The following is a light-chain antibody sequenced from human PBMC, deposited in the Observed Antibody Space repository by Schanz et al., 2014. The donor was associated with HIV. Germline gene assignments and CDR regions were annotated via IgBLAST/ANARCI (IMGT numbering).Light chain of an antibody. Sequence: DIQLTQSPSFLSASVGDRVTITCRASQGISSYLAWYQQKPGKAPNLLIYQASTLETGVPSRFSGSGSGTEFTLTISSLQPADFATYYCQQYDSYPYTFGQGTKLEIK. V-gene: IGKV1-9*01. J-gene: IGKJ2*01. CDR2: QAS. CDR3: QQYDSYPYT. CDR1: QGISSY.